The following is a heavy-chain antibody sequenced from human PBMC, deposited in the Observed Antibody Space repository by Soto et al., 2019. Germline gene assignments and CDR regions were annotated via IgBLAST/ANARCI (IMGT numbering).Heavy chain of an antibody. V-gene: IGHV3-53*04. CDR1: GLIVNNNY. Sequence: EMQLVESGGGLVNPGGSLRLSCAASGLIVNNNYMHWVRQAPGKGLEWVSVIHSGNSASYADSVMGRFTISRHNSKNMVYIQMNSLSDEDTAVYFCARDTGYCSGGICCGYMDVWGKGTTVTVSS. CDR3: ARDTGYCSGGICCGYMDV. J-gene: IGHJ6*03. CDR2: IHSGNSA. D-gene: IGHD2-15*01.